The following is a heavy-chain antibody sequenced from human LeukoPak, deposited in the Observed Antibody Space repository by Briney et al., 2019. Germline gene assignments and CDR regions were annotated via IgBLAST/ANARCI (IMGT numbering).Heavy chain of an antibody. J-gene: IGHJ4*02. CDR3: AREVRSSGYSLDY. CDR2: INSSGST. D-gene: IGHD3-22*01. V-gene: IGHV4-4*07. Sequence: SETLSLTCTVSGGSISSYYWSWIRQPAGKGLEWIGRINSSGSTNYNPSLKSRVTMSVDTSKNQFSLKLRSVTAADTAVYYCAREVRSSGYSLDYWGQGTLVTVSS. CDR1: GGSISSYY.